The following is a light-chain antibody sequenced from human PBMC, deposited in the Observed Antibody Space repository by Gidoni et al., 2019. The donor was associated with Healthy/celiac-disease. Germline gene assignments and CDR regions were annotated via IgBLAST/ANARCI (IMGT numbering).Light chain of an antibody. CDR2: DAS. CDR3: QQYDSLPWT. J-gene: IGKJ1*01. Sequence: DIQMTQSPSSLSASVGDRVTITCHASKDISNFLNWYQQKPGKVPKLLIYDASNLETGVPSRFSGSGSGTDFTFTISSLQPEDIATYYCQQYDSLPWTFGQGTKVEIK. V-gene: IGKV1-33*01. CDR1: KDISNF.